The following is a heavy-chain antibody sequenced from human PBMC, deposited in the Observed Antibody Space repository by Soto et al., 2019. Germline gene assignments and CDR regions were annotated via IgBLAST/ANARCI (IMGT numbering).Heavy chain of an antibody. CDR3: ASGMLNCGGDCYSPNFHS. V-gene: IGHV3-11*01. CDR1: GFTFSDYY. Sequence: QVQLVESGGGLVKPGGSLSLSCAASGFTFSDYYMSWIRQAQGKGLEWVSYISSCGSTIYYADSVKGLLPISRDNAKKSRYLQLNRLRAEDAAVYYCASGMLNCGGDCYSPNFHSCGQGTLVTVSS. CDR2: ISSCGSTI. D-gene: IGHD2-21*02. J-gene: IGHJ4*02.